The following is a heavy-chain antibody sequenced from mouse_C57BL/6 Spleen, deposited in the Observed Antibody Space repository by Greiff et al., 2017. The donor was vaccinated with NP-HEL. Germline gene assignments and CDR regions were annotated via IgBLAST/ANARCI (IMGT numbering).Heavy chain of an antibody. V-gene: IGHV1-43*01. CDR2: INPSTGGT. Sequence: DVKLQESGPELVKPGASVKISCKASGYSFTGYYMHWVKQSSEKSLEWIGEINPSTGGTSYNQKFKGKATLTVDKSSSTAYMQLKSLTSEDSAVYYCARYLPYFDVWGTGTTVTVSS. CDR1: GYSFTGYY. J-gene: IGHJ1*03. D-gene: IGHD2-1*01. CDR3: ARYLPYFDV.